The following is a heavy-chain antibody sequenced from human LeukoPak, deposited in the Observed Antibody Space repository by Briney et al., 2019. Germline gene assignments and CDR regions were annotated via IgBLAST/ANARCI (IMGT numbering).Heavy chain of an antibody. CDR2: ISSSGSTI. D-gene: IGHD6-13*01. J-gene: IGHJ4*02. V-gene: IGHV3-11*04. CDR3: ARDGKQQLVPDDY. CDR1: GESFSDYY. Sequence: LSLTCVVYGESFSDYYMSWIRQAPGKGLEWVSYISSSGSTIYYADSVKGRFTISRDNAKNSLYLQMNSLRAEDTAVYYCARDGKQQLVPDDYWGQGTLVTVSS.